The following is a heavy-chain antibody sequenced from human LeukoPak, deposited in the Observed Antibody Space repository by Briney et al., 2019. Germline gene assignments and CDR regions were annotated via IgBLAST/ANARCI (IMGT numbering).Heavy chain of an antibody. CDR2: ISYDGSNK. J-gene: IGHJ3*02. Sequence: GGSLRLSCAASGFTFSSYGMHWVRQAPGKGLEWVAVISYDGSNKYYADSVKGRFTISRDNSKNTLYLQMNSLRAEDTAVYYCAKFPYYYDSRYDAFDIWGQGTMVTVSS. D-gene: IGHD3-22*01. V-gene: IGHV3-30*18. CDR3: AKFPYYYDSRYDAFDI. CDR1: GFTFSSYG.